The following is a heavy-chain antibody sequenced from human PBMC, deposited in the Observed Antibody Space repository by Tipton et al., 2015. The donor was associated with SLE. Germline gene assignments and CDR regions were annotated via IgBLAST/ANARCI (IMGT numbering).Heavy chain of an antibody. Sequence: TLSLTCTVSGGSISSYYWSWIRQPPGTGLEWIVYIYYTGSTNYNPSLKSRVTISVETSKNQFSLKLSSVTAADTAVYYCARDRGGGPSPDAFDIWGQGTMVTVSS. D-gene: IGHD3-10*01. CDR3: ARDRGGGPSPDAFDI. CDR1: GGSISSYY. J-gene: IGHJ3*02. CDR2: IYYTGST. V-gene: IGHV4-59*01.